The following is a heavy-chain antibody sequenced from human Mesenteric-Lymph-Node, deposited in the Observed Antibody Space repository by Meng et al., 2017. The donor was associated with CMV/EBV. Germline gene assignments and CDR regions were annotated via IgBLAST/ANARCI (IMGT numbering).Heavy chain of an antibody. Sequence: ASVKVSCKASGYTFTGYYMHWVRQAPGQGLEWMGWINPNSGGTNYAQKFQGRVTTTRDTSISTAYMELSRLRSDDTAVYYCARDRGLLRFYYYGMDVWGQGTTVTVSS. CDR1: GYTFTGYY. CDR2: INPNSGGT. J-gene: IGHJ6*02. V-gene: IGHV1-2*02. D-gene: IGHD1-26*01. CDR3: ARDRGLLRFYYYGMDV.